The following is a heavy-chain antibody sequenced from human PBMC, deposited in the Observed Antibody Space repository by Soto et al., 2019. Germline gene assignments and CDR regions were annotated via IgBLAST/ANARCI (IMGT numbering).Heavy chain of an antibody. Sequence: PSETLSLTCTVSGGSIRSDGYYWSWVRQHPGKGLEYIGYIYYSGRTYYNPSLMSRVTISLDTSESQFSLKLSSVTAADTAVYYCARDLRAARFYYYGMDVWGQGTTVTVYS. CDR3: ARDLRAARFYYYGMDV. D-gene: IGHD6-6*01. CDR1: GGSIRSDGYY. CDR2: IYYSGRT. V-gene: IGHV4-31*03. J-gene: IGHJ6*02.